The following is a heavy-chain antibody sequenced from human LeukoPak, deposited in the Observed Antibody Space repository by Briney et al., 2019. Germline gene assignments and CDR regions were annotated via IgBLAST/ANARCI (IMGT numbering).Heavy chain of an antibody. CDR3: ASGAKVTPFDY. CDR1: GGTFSSSA. V-gene: IGHV1-69*13. D-gene: IGHD2-21*02. CDR2: IIPIFGTA. Sequence: SVTVSSTASGGTFSSSAMSWVRQAPGQGLEWMGGIIPIFGTANYAQKFQGRVTITADESTSTAYMELSSLRSENTAVYYCASGAKVTPFDYWGRGTLVTVSS. J-gene: IGHJ4*02.